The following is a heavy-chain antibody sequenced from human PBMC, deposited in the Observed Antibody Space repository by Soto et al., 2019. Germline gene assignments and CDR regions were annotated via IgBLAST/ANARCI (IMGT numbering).Heavy chain of an antibody. Sequence: QVQLVQSGAEVKKPGASVKVSCKASGYSFIGHYLHWLRQAPGQGLEWLGWTNPSSGATNFAQKFQGRVTMTRDTSISTAYLELSRLRSDDTAVYYCVIEAGTTGNYYYGMDVWGQGTTVTVSS. CDR3: VIEAGTTGNYYYGMDV. CDR1: GYSFIGHY. J-gene: IGHJ6*02. V-gene: IGHV1-2*02. CDR2: TNPSSGAT. D-gene: IGHD1-7*01.